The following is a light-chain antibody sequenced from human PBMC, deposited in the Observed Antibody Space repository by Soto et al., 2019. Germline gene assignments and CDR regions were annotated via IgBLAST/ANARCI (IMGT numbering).Light chain of an antibody. Sequence: EIVMTQSPATLSVSPGERATLSCRASQSFSSNLAWYQQKPGQAPRLLIYGASTRATGIPARFSGSGSGTEFTLTISSLQSEDFAVYHCQQYNNWPPWTFGKGTKVDI. J-gene: IGKJ1*01. CDR1: QSFSSN. CDR3: QQYNNWPPWT. V-gene: IGKV3-15*01. CDR2: GAS.